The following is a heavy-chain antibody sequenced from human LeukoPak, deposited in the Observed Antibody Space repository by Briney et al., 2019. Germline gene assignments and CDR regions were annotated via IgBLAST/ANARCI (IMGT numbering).Heavy chain of an antibody. J-gene: IGHJ5*02. V-gene: IGHV1-2*02. CDR1: GYTFTGYY. CDR3: ARDRRYCTNGVCYTGHNWFDP. D-gene: IGHD2-8*01. CDR2: INPNSGGT. Sequence: ASVKVSCKASGYTFTGYYMHWVRQAPGQGLEWMRWINPNSGGTNYAQKFQGRVTMTRDTSISTAYMELSRLRSDDTAVYYCARDRRYCTNGVCYTGHNWFDPWGQGTLVTVSS.